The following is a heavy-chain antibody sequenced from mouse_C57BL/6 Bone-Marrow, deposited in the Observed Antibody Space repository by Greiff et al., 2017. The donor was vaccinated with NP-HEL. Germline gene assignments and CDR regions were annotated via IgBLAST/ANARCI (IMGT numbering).Heavy chain of an antibody. CDR1: GFTFSNYW. J-gene: IGHJ3*01. CDR2: IRLKSDNYAT. V-gene: IGHV6-3*01. D-gene: IGHD1-1*01. CDR3: ALLRGFAY. Sequence: DVMLVESGGGLVQPGGSMKLSCVASGFTFSNYWMNWVRQSPEKGLEWVAQIRLKSDNYATHYAESVKGRFNISRDDSKSSVYLQMNNLRAEDTGIYYCALLRGFAYWGQGTLVTVSA.